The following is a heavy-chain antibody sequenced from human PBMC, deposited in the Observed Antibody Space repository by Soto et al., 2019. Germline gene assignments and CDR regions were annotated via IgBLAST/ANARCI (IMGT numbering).Heavy chain of an antibody. Sequence: SETXSLTCTVSGGSISSYYWSWIRKPPGKGLEWIGYIYYSGSTNYNPSLKSRVTISVDTSKNQFSLKLSSVTAADTAVYYCARLLYYYDSRNCLDSWGQGTLVTVSS. D-gene: IGHD3-22*01. V-gene: IGHV4-59*08. CDR2: IYYSGST. CDR1: GGSISSYY. J-gene: IGHJ5*01. CDR3: ARLLYYYDSRNCLDS.